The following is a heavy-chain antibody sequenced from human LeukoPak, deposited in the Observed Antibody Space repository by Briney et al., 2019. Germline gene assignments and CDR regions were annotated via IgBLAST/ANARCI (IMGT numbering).Heavy chain of an antibody. CDR1: GFTFSSYS. J-gene: IGHJ6*02. CDR2: ISSSSSYI. V-gene: IGHV3-21*04. CDR3: AKDDYYGIGMDV. Sequence: GGSLRLSCAASGFTFSSYSMNWVRQAPGKGLEWVSSISSSSSYIYYADSVKGRFTISRDNSKNTLYLQMNSLRAEDTAVYYCAKDDYYGIGMDVWGQGTTVTVSS. D-gene: IGHD3-10*01.